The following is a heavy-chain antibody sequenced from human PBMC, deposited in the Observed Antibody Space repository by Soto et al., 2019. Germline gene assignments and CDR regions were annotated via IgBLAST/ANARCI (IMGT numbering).Heavy chain of an antibody. V-gene: IGHV3-9*01. J-gene: IGHJ3*01. D-gene: IGHD1-26*01. CDR1: GFPFDDYA. Sequence: EMKLVEAGGGLVQPGRSLRLSFAASGFPFDDYAMHLVRQGPGKGLEWVSSISWSSEIIDYADSVKGRLRISRDSAKNSLYLQTNSLRPKDTALYHCAQDIEWGVSHPNHTFTVWGQGTILAVCS. CDR2: ISWSSEII. CDR3: AQDIEWGVSHPNHTFTV.